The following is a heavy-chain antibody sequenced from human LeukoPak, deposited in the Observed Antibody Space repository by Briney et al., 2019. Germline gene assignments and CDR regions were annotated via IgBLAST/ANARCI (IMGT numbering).Heavy chain of an antibody. V-gene: IGHV1-46*01. D-gene: IGHD2-15*01. CDR2: INPSGGST. CDR3: ARALNCSGGSCYSFFMDV. CDR1: GYTFTSYY. Sequence: ASVKVSCKASGYTFTSYYMHWVRQAPGQGLEWMGIINPSGGSTSYAQKFQGRVTITADKSTSTAYMELSSLRSEDTAVYYCARALNCSGGSCYSFFMDVWGQGTTVTVSS. J-gene: IGHJ6*02.